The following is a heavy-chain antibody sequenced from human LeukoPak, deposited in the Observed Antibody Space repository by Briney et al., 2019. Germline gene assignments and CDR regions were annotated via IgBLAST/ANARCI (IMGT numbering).Heavy chain of an antibody. D-gene: IGHD6-19*01. CDR3: GRHGRLVGSDWYAQFDY. V-gene: IGHV4-39*01. J-gene: IGHJ4*02. CDR1: GGSISNYY. Sequence: SETLSLTCTVSGGSISNYYWGWIRQPPGKGLEWIGSVYYSGSTKYNYNPSLKSRVTISADTSKNQFSLNLSSVTAADTAVYYCGRHGRLVGSDWYAQFDYWGQGTLVTVSS. CDR2: VYYSGST.